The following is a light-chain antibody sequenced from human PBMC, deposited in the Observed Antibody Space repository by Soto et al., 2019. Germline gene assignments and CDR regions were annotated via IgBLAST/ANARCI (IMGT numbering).Light chain of an antibody. J-gene: IGKJ5*01. CDR3: PHYGSSPLIT. Sequence: EIVLTQSPGTLSLSPGERATLSCRASQSVSSSSLAWYQQKPGQAPRLLIYGASRRATGIPDRFSGSGSGTDFTLTISRLEPEDFAVFYCPHYGSSPLITFGRGTRLEIK. CDR1: QSVSSSS. V-gene: IGKV3-20*01. CDR2: GAS.